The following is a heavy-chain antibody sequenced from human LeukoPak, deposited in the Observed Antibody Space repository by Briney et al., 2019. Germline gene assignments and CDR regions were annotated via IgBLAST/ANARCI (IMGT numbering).Heavy chain of an antibody. J-gene: IGHJ4*02. V-gene: IGHV5-51*01. CDR1: GYRFTSHW. CDR3: AKGWPEFDS. Sequence: GESLKISCKDSGYRFTSHWIGWVRQMPGKGLEWMGIIYPGDSDTRYNPSFQGQVTISADKSISTVYLQWSSLKASDTAMYYCAKGWPEFDSWGQGTLVTVSS. D-gene: IGHD2-15*01. CDR2: IYPGDSDT.